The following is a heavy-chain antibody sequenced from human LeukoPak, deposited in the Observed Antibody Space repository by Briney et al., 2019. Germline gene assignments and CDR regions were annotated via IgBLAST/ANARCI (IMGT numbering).Heavy chain of an antibody. Sequence: SETLSLTCTVSGYSISSDYYWGWIRQPPGKGLEWIASVSHSGSTYYNPSLKSRVTISVDTSKNQFSLKLRSVTAADTAVYYCARVGGITMIVVLITDAFDIWGQGTMVTVSS. D-gene: IGHD3-22*01. CDR2: VSHSGST. CDR3: ARVGGITMIVVLITDAFDI. J-gene: IGHJ3*02. CDR1: GYSISSDYY. V-gene: IGHV4-38-2*02.